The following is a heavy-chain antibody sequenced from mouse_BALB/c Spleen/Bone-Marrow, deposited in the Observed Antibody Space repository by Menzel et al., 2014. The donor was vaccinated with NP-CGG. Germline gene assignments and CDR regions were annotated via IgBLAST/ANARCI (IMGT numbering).Heavy chain of an antibody. CDR2: INPSSGYT. J-gene: IGHJ3*01. CDR1: GYTFTSYT. V-gene: IGHV1-4*01. D-gene: IGHD2-1*01. CDR3: ARESYGNWFAY. Sequence: VQLQESGAELARPGASAKMSCKASGYTFTSYTMHWVKQRPGQGLEWIGYINPSSGYTNYNQKFKDKATLTADKSSSTAYMQLSSLTSEDSAVYYCARESYGNWFAYWGQGTLVTVSA.